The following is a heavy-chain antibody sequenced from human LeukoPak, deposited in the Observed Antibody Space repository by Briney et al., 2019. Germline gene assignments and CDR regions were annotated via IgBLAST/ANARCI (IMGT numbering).Heavy chain of an antibody. Sequence: PSQTLSLTCTVSSGSITTGGYYWSWIRQHPGKGLEWIGNIYYSGSTYYNPSLKSRVTISVDTSKNQFSLKLSSVTAADTAVYYCASSRVPAFRGLDYWGQGTLVTVSS. CDR1: SGSITTGGYY. D-gene: IGHD2-2*01. J-gene: IGHJ4*02. CDR3: ASSRVPAFRGLDY. CDR2: IYYSGST. V-gene: IGHV4-31*03.